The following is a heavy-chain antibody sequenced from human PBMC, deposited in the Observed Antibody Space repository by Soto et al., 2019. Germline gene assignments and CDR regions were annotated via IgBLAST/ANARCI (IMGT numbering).Heavy chain of an antibody. CDR3: ARTDSVGYYPV. CDR1: CGSIGRGYH. D-gene: IGHD3-22*01. V-gene: IGHV4-38-2*02. CDR2: IFHTGTT. Sequence: XETLSLTCTVSCGSIGRGYHGSWIRPPQGIRLEWVASIFHTGTTYYNTSLTSRVTISVDTSKNQFSLKLTSVTAADSAVYYCARTDSVGYYPVCGQGTLVTVSS. J-gene: IGHJ4*02.